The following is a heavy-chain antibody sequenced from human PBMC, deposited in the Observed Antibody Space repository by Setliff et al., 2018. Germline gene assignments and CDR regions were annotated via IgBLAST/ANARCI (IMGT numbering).Heavy chain of an antibody. CDR2: IYYSGNT. CDR3: ASLGPGDYYDSSGYSGVIDI. Sequence: KTSETLSLTCSVSGGSIDSHYWSWIRQPPGKGLEWIGSIYYSGNTNYNPSLKSRVTISVDTSKNQFSLKLSSVTAADTAVYYCASLGPGDYYDSSGYSGVIDIWGQGAMVTVSS. V-gene: IGHV4-59*08. D-gene: IGHD3-22*01. CDR1: GGSIDSHY. J-gene: IGHJ3*02.